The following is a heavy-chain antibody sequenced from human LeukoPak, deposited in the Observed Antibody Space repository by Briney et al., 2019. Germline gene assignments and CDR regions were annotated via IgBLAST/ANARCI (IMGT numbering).Heavy chain of an antibody. V-gene: IGHV4-38-2*01. CDR2: IYHSGST. Sequence: TSETLSLTCAVSGYSISSGYYWGWIRQPPGKGLEWIGSIYHSGSTYYNPSLKSRVTISVDTSKNQFSLKLSSVTAADTAVYYCARHLSDEPFWSGYSWFDPWGQGTLVTVSS. D-gene: IGHD3-3*01. CDR3: ARHLSDEPFWSGYSWFDP. CDR1: GYSISSGYY. J-gene: IGHJ5*02.